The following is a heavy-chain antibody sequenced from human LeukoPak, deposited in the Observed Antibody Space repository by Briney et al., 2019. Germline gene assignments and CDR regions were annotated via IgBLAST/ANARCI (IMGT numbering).Heavy chain of an antibody. CDR1: GGSISSYD. CDR3: AREGYDFWSGYSIDY. V-gene: IGHV4-59*01. CDR2: IYYSGST. Sequence: PSETLSLTCTVSGGSISSYDWSWIRQPPGKGLEWIGYIYYSGSTNYNPSLKSRVTISVDTSKNQFSLKLSSVTAADTAVYYCAREGYDFWSGYSIDYWGQGTLVTVSS. J-gene: IGHJ4*02. D-gene: IGHD3-3*01.